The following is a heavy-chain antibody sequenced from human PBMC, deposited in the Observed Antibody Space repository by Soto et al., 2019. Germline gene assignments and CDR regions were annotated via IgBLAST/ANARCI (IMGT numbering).Heavy chain of an antibody. J-gene: IGHJ4*02. D-gene: IGHD6-13*01. V-gene: IGHV3-23*01. CDR1: GFTVSSYA. CDR3: AKDSRKYSSSSIYYFDY. Sequence: GGSLRLSCAASGFTVSSYAMSWVRQAPGKGLEWVSAISGSGGSTYYADSVKGRFTISRDNSKNTLYLQMNSLRAEDTAVYYCAKDSRKYSSSSIYYFDYWGQGTLVTVSS. CDR2: ISGSGGST.